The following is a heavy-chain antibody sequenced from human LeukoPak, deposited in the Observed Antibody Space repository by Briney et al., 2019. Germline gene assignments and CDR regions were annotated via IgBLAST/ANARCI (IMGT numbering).Heavy chain of an antibody. CDR2: IYYSGST. D-gene: IGHD3-22*01. V-gene: IGHV4-39*07. Sequence: SETLSLTCTVSGGSISSSSYYWGWIRQPPGKGLEWIGSIYYSGSTYYNPSLKSRVTISVDTSKNQFSLKLSSVTAADTAVYYCAREWGYYDSSGYYYSNVLYDYWGQGTLVTVSS. J-gene: IGHJ4*02. CDR3: AREWGYYDSSGYYYSNVLYDY. CDR1: GGSISSSSYY.